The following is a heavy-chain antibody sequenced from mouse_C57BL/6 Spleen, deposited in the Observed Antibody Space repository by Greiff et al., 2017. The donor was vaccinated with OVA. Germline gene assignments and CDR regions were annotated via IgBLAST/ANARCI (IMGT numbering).Heavy chain of an antibody. J-gene: IGHJ2*01. CDR1: GFTFSSYT. V-gene: IGHV5-9*01. CDR3: ARQDYDYDFDY. CDR2: ISGGGGNT. D-gene: IGHD2-4*01. Sequence: VQLKESGGGLVKPGGSLKLSCAASGFTFSSYTMSWVRQTPEKRLEWVATISGGGGNTYYPDSVKGRFTISRDNAKNTLYLQMSSLRSEDTALYYCARQDYDYDFDYWGQGTTLTVSS.